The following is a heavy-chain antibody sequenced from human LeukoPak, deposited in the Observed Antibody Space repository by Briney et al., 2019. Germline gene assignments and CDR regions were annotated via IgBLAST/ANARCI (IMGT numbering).Heavy chain of an antibody. V-gene: IGHV3-66*01. Sequence: GGSPRLSCAASGFTVSSNYMSWVRQAPGKGLEWVSVIYSGGSTYYADSVKGRFTISRDNSKNTLYLQMNSLRAEDTAVYYCARDLSSSGYFDYWGQGTLVTVSS. CDR2: IYSGGST. J-gene: IGHJ4*02. CDR3: ARDLSSSGYFDY. CDR1: GFTVSSNY. D-gene: IGHD6-13*01.